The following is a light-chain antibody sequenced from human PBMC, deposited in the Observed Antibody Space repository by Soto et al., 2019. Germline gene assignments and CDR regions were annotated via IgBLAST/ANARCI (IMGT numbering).Light chain of an antibody. CDR2: AAS. CDR3: QQYYSYPLT. J-gene: IGKJ4*01. V-gene: IGKV1-8*01. Sequence: AIRMTQSPSSFSASTGDRVTITCRASQGISSYLAWYQQKPGKAPKLLIYAASTLQSGVPSRFRGSGSGTDFTLTIICLQSEDFATYYCQQYYSYPLTFGGGTKVDIK. CDR1: QGISSY.